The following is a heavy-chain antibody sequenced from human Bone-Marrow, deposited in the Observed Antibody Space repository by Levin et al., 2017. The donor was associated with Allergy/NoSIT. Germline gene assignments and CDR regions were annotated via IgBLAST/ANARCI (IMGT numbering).Heavy chain of an antibody. CDR2: VPYSGSA. CDR3: ARLRLPLWYFDL. Sequence: PSETLSLTCTVSSAFYSFYFWGWIRQPPGKGLEYIGHVPYSGSAKYNPSLKSQFTISVDTSKHQFSLKVTSVTAADTAIYYCARLRLPLWYFDLWGRGTLVTVSS. J-gene: IGHJ2*01. CDR1: SAFYSFYF. D-gene: IGHD2-21*02. V-gene: IGHV4-59*01.